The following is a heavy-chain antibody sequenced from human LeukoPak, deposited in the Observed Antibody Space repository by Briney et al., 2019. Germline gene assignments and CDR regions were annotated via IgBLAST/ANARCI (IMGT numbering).Heavy chain of an antibody. CDR2: ISYDGSNK. CDR3: ARERWELFYYYGMDV. Sequence: GGSLRLSCAASGFTFSSYAMHWVRQAPGKGLEWVAVISYDGSNKYYADSVKGRFTISRDNSKNTLYLQMNSLRAEDTAVYYCARERWELFYYYGMDVWGQGTTVTVSS. J-gene: IGHJ6*02. CDR1: GFTFSSYA. V-gene: IGHV3-30*04. D-gene: IGHD1-26*01.